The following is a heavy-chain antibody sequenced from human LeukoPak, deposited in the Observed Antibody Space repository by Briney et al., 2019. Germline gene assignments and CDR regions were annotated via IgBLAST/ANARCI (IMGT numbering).Heavy chain of an antibody. J-gene: IGHJ4*02. CDR3: ATIKVRANNYDTDGFEY. V-gene: IGHV3-7*05. Sequence: GGSLRLSCAASGFTLSSFWMSWVRQAPGKGLEWVANIKQDGNEKYYADSVKGRFTISRDNAKNSLYLQMNSLRAEDTAVYYCATIKVRANNYDTDGFEYWGQGTLVTVSS. CDR1: GFTLSSFW. CDR2: IKQDGNEK. D-gene: IGHD3-10*01.